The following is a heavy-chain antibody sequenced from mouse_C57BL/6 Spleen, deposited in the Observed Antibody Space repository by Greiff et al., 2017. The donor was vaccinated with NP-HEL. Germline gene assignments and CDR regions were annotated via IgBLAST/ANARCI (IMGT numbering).Heavy chain of an antibody. Sequence: DVMLVESGGDLVKPGGSLKLSCAASGFTFSSYGMSWVRQTPDKRLEWVATISSGGSYTYYPDSVKGRFTISRDNAKNTLYLQMSSLKSEDTAMYYCALYDGYSFYAMDYWGQGTSVTVSS. CDR3: ALYDGYSFYAMDY. V-gene: IGHV5-6*02. CDR2: ISSGGSYT. CDR1: GFTFSSYG. J-gene: IGHJ4*01. D-gene: IGHD2-3*01.